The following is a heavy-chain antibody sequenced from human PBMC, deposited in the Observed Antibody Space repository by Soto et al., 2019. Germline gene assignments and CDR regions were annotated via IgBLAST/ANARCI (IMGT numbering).Heavy chain of an antibody. J-gene: IGHJ5*02. Sequence: EVHLLESGGGLVQPGGSLRLSCAASGFIFRSYAMSWVRQAPGTGLEWVSAISDNGDTTYYVDSVKGRFTISRDNSKNTLYLQMNSLRAEDTALYYCAKGRTVGTSWGQGTLVTVSS. D-gene: IGHD1-1*01. V-gene: IGHV3-23*01. CDR2: ISDNGDTT. CDR1: GFIFRSYA. CDR3: AKGRTVGTS.